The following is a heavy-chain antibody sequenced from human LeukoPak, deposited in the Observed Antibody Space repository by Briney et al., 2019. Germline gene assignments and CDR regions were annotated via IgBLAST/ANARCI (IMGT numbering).Heavy chain of an antibody. D-gene: IGHD1-26*01. J-gene: IGHJ4*02. CDR1: GGAFSSYA. Sequence: SVKVSCKASGGAFSSYAISWVRQAPGQGLEWMGGIIPIFGTANYAQKFQGRVTITADESTSTAYMELSSLRSEDTAVYYCARLGGATQAFDYWGQGTLVTVSS. V-gene: IGHV1-69*13. CDR2: IIPIFGTA. CDR3: ARLGGATQAFDY.